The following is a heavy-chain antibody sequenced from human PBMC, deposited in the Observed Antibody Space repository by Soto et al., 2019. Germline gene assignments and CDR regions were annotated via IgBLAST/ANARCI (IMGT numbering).Heavy chain of an antibody. Sequence: QITLKESGPSLVNPTQSLTLTCSFSGFSLTTTEVAVGWIRQPPGKALEWLALIYCDDDKRYSPSLKSILTIIKDTGKNQVVLTMTNVQPEYTATYFCAHSGLISTVVIDYWGQGIRVTVSS. J-gene: IGHJ4*02. D-gene: IGHD2-21*01. CDR2: IYCDDDK. CDR1: GFSLTTTEVA. V-gene: IGHV2-5*02. CDR3: AHSGLISTVVIDY.